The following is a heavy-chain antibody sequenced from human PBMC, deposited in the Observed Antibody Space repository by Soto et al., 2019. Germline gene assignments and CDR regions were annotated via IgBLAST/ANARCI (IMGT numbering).Heavy chain of an antibody. Sequence: QVQLVQSGAEVKKPGSSVKVSCKASGGTFSSYTISWVRQAHGQGLEWMGRIIPILGIANYAQKFQGRVTITADNSTSTAYMGLSSLRSDDTAVYYCARGVGEVTGSHWGQGTLVTVSS. D-gene: IGHD3-16*01. CDR1: GGTFSSYT. V-gene: IGHV1-69*02. CDR2: IIPILGIA. CDR3: ARGVGEVTGSH. J-gene: IGHJ4*02.